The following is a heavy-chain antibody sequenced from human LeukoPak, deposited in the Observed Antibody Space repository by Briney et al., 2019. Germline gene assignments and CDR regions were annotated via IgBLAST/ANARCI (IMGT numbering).Heavy chain of an antibody. CDR3: AKINNNDDY. CDR2: ISPDGNLE. CDR1: GFTFTTFG. Sequence: GRSLRLSCAASGFTFTTFGIHWVSQAPGKGMEWVAAISPDGNLEYYTDSVKGRFTVSRDNSKNRIYLQMSSPRGEDSALYYCAKINNNDDYWGQGTLVTVSS. V-gene: IGHV3-30*18. D-gene: IGHD1/OR15-1a*01. J-gene: IGHJ4*02.